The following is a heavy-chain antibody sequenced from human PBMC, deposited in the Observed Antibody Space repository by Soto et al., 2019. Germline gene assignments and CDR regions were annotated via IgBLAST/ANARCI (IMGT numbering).Heavy chain of an antibody. J-gene: IGHJ4*02. Sequence: QVQLQESGPGLVKPSETLSLTCTVSGGSVSSGSYYWSWIRQPPGKGLEWIGYIYYSGSPNYNPSLKSRVTISVDTSKNQFSLKLRSVTAADTAVYYCARGLTDDILTGYYRDWGQGTLVTVSS. V-gene: IGHV4-61*01. CDR3: ARGLTDDILTGYYRD. CDR1: GGSVSSGSYY. D-gene: IGHD3-9*01. CDR2: IYYSGSP.